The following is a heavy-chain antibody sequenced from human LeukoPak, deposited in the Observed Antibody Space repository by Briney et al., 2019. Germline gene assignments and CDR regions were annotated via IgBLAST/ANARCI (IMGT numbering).Heavy chain of an antibody. Sequence: GGSLRLSCAASGLSISGYEMNWVRQAPGKGLEWVSCIRSSGSVMFYADSVKGRFTISRDNAKNSLYLQMNSLRAEDTAVYYCARGYSSGYYDAFDIWGQGTMVTVSS. CDR1: GLSISGYE. CDR3: ARGYSSGYYDAFDI. D-gene: IGHD3-22*01. CDR2: IRSSGSVM. V-gene: IGHV3-48*03. J-gene: IGHJ3*02.